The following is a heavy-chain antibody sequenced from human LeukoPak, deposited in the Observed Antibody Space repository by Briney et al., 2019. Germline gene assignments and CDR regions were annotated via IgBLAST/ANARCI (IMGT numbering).Heavy chain of an antibody. D-gene: IGHD3-22*01. CDR2: ISWDGGGT. V-gene: IGHV3-43D*03. CDR1: GFIFDDYA. J-gene: IGHJ4*02. CDR3: ATIYGTSGFYPSADDY. Sequence: GGSLRLSCAASGFIFDDYAMHWVRQAPGKGLEWVSLISWDGGGTYYADSVKGRFTIPRDNSKNSLYLQMNSLRTEDTALYYCATIYGTSGFYPSADDYWGQGTLVTVSS.